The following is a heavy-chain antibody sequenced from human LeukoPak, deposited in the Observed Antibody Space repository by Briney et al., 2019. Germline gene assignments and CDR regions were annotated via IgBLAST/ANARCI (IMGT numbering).Heavy chain of an antibody. CDR3: ARSRSGYYEDY. J-gene: IGHJ4*02. CDR1: GFSFSSYW. CDR2: IKQEGSAR. Sequence: GGSLRLSCVASGFSFSSYWMSWVRQTPGKGLEWVANIKQEGSARYYVDSVTGRFTISRDNAKNSLSLQVNSLSAEDTAVYYCARSRSGYYEDYWGQGTLVTVSS. V-gene: IGHV3-7*01. D-gene: IGHD3-22*01.